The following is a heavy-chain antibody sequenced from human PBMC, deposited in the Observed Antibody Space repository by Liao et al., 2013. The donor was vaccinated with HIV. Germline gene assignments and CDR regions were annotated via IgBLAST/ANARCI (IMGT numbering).Heavy chain of an antibody. D-gene: IGHD2-8*02. Sequence: QVQLQESGPGLVKPSQTLSLTCTVSGGSISSESYYWSWIRQPAGKGLEWIGRTHTSGSTNYNPSLKSRVTISVDTSKNQFSLKVSSLTAADTAVYYCARGWWEYYFDYWGQGVQVTVSS. CDR3: ARGWWEYYFDY. CDR1: GGSISSESYY. V-gene: IGHV4-61*02. CDR2: THTSGST. J-gene: IGHJ4*02.